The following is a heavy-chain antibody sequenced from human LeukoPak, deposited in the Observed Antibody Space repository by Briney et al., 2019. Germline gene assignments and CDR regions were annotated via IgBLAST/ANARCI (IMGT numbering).Heavy chain of an antibody. D-gene: IGHD3-10*01. CDR2: VSNRGGST. CDR1: DLSFSNYA. J-gene: IGHJ4*02. CDR3: AKDRDPYDYGSGSYYNGVFDY. V-gene: IGHV3-23*01. Sequence: PGGSLRLSCAASDLSFSNYAMSWVRQAPGKGLEWVSAVSNRGGSTYYADSVKGRFTISRDNSKNTLYLQMNSLRAEDTAVYYCAKDRDPYDYGSGSYYNGVFDYWGQGTLVTVSS.